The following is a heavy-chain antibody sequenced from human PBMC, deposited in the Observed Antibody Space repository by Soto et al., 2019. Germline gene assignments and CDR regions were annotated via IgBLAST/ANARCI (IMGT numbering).Heavy chain of an antibody. CDR1: GGSISSGDYY. Sequence: SETLSLTCTVSGGSISSGDYYWSWIRQPPGKGLEWIGYIYYSGSTYYNPSLKRRVTISVDTSKNQFSLKLSSVTAADTAVYYCARSGRYNWNSQTNWFDPWGQGTLVTVSS. J-gene: IGHJ5*02. V-gene: IGHV4-30-4*01. CDR2: IYYSGST. CDR3: ARSGRYNWNSQTNWFDP. D-gene: IGHD1-7*01.